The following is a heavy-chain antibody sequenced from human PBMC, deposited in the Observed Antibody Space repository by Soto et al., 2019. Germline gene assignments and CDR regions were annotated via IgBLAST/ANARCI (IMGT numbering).Heavy chain of an antibody. J-gene: IGHJ4*02. CDR2: ISGSGGST. CDR3: AKGRIAVAGTNYFDY. CDR1: GFTFSSYA. Sequence: GESPSLSCAASGFTFSSYAMSWFLQAPEKGLEWVSAISGSGGSTYYADSVKGRFTISRDNSKNTLYLQMNSLRAEDTAVYYCAKGRIAVAGTNYFDYWGQGTLVTVSS. D-gene: IGHD6-19*01. V-gene: IGHV3-23*01.